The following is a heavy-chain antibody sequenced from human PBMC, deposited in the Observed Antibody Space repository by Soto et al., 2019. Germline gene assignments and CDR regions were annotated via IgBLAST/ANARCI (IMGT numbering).Heavy chain of an antibody. J-gene: IGHJ6*02. CDR3: ARDNDRLQLGGNYYYIRDV. D-gene: IGHD4-4*01. CDR2: IIPLFRTP. Sequence: QVQLVQSGAEMKEPGSSVKVSCKTSGGTFSSSAISWLRQAPGQGLEWMGGIIPLFRTPDYAQKFQGRVTIAADESTSTAYMELSSLRSEDTAVYYCARDNDRLQLGGNYYYIRDVWGQGTTITVS. CDR1: GGTFSSSA. V-gene: IGHV1-69*12.